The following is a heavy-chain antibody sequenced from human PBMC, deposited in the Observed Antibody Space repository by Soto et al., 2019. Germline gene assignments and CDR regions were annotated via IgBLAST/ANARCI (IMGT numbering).Heavy chain of an antibody. V-gene: IGHV3-23*01. CDR3: AKDRLGGNCDY. Sequence: EVQVLDSGGGLVQPGGSLRLSCAASGFTFNNYAMNWVRQAPGKGLEWVATISGTGGSTYYAGSVKGRFTISRDNSTNTLYLQMNSLRVEDTAVYYCAKDRLGGNCDYWGQGTQVTVSS. J-gene: IGHJ4*02. CDR2: ISGTGGST. CDR1: GFTFNNYA.